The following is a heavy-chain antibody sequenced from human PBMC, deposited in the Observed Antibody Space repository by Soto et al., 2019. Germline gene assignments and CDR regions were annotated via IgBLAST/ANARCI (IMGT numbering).Heavy chain of an antibody. CDR3: ARVGKLMQLGAFDI. D-gene: IGHD1-1*01. CDR2: IIPIFGTT. Sequence: SVKVSCKASGGTFSSYAISWVRQAPGQGLEWMGGIIPIFGTTNYAQKFQGRVTITADKSTSTAYMELSSLRSEDTAVYYCARVGKLMQLGAFDIWGQGTMVTVSS. J-gene: IGHJ3*02. V-gene: IGHV1-69*06. CDR1: GGTFSSYA.